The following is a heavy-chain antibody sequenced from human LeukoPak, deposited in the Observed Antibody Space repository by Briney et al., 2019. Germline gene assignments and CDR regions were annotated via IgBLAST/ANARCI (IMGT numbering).Heavy chain of an antibody. CDR3: ARDHSRTEGGTSFWWFDP. J-gene: IGHJ5*02. D-gene: IGHD1-26*01. CDR1: GGTFSSYA. CDR2: INPSGTTT. V-gene: IGHV1-46*01. Sequence: ASVKVSCKASGGTFSSYAISWVRQASGQGLEWMGVINPSGTTTVYAQKFQGRVTMTRDTSTSTDYLELRSLRSEDTATYYCARDHSRTEGGTSFWWFDPWGQGTLVIVSS.